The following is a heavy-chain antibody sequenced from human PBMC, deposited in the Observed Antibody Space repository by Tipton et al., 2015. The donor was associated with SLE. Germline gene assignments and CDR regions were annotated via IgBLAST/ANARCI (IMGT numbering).Heavy chain of an antibody. D-gene: IGHD6-13*01. V-gene: IGHV3-21*03. CDR1: GFTFRSNA. Sequence: SLRLSCVASGFTFRSNAMSWVRQAPGKGLEWVSSISSSSSYIYYADSVKGRFTISRDNAKNSLYLQMNSLRAEDTAVYYCARGGYSSSWYVYWGQGTLVTVSS. CDR2: ISSSSSYI. J-gene: IGHJ4*02. CDR3: ARGGYSSSWYVY.